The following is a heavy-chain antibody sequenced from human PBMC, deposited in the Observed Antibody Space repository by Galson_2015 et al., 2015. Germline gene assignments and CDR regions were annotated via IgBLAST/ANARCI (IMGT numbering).Heavy chain of an antibody. D-gene: IGHD1-26*01. Sequence: SGSTNYNPSLKSRVTISVDKSKNQFSLKLSSVTAADTAVYYCARDGRDGYYYYGMDVWGQGTTVTVSS. J-gene: IGHJ6*02. CDR3: ARDGRDGYYYYGMDV. CDR2: SGST. V-gene: IGHV4-4*02.